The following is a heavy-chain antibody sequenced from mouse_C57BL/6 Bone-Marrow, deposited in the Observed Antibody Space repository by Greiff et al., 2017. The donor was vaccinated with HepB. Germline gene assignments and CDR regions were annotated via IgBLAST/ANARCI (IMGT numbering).Heavy chain of an antibody. V-gene: IGHV5-4*01. CDR1: GFTFSSYA. CDR2: ISDGGSYT. CDR3: ARDGPDAY. J-gene: IGHJ3*01. Sequence: EVKLQESGGGLVKPGGSLKLSCAASGFTFSSYAMSWVRQTPEKRLEWVATISDGGSYTYYPDNVKGRFTISRDNAKNNLYLQMRHLKSEDTAMYYCARDGPDAYWGQGTLVTVSA.